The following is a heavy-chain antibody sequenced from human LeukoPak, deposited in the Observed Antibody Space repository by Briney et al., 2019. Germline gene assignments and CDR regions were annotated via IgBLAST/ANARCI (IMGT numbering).Heavy chain of an antibody. V-gene: IGHV3-48*02. CDR1: GFTFSSYA. D-gene: IGHD4-17*01. Sequence: PGGSLRLSCAASGFTFSSYAMHWVRQAPGKGLEWVSYISSSSSTIYYADSVKGRFTISRDNAKNSLYLQMNSLRDEDTAVYYCARGDYGDYYYYGMDVWGQGTTVTVSS. J-gene: IGHJ6*02. CDR3: ARGDYGDYYYYGMDV. CDR2: ISSSSSTI.